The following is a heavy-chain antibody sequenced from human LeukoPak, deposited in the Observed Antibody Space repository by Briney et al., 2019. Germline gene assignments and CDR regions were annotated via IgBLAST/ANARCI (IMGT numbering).Heavy chain of an antibody. CDR2: IYHSGST. CDR3: ARDLGSSSLDAFDI. Sequence: SETLSLTCTVSGGSISSGGYYWSWIRQPPGKGLEWIGYIYHSGSTYYNPSLKSRVTISVDRSKNQFSLKLSSVTAADTAVYYCARDLGSSSLDAFDIWGQGTMVTVSS. D-gene: IGHD6-6*01. V-gene: IGHV4-30-2*01. J-gene: IGHJ3*02. CDR1: GGSISSGGYY.